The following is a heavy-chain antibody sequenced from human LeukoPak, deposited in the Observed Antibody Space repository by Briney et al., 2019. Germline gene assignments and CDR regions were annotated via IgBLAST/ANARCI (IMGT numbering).Heavy chain of an antibody. D-gene: IGHD3-10*01. V-gene: IGHV3-9*03. J-gene: IGHJ3*02. CDR3: AKADYYGSGTPGGGFDI. CDR1: GFSFDGYG. CDR2: ISWNSGII. Sequence: GRSLRLSCAASGFSFDGYGMHWVRQAPGKGLEWVSGISWNSGIIGYADSVKGRFTISRDNAKNSLYLQMNSLRAEDMALYYCAKADYYGSGTPGGGFDIWGQGTMVTVSS.